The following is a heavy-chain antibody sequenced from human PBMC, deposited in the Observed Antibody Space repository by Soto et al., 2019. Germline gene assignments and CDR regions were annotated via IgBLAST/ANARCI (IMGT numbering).Heavy chain of an antibody. J-gene: IGHJ6*02. CDR1: GYTFTNYG. CDR3: ARPPQVTRSYYFNGLDV. V-gene: IGHV1-18*01. Sequence: VQLVQSGGEVKKPGAAVMVSCKASGYTFTNYGISWVRQAPGQGLEWMGWISTSNSNTAYAQKFQDRVTMTTDTSTSTAYMELRSLRPDDTAVYYCARPPQVTRSYYFNGLDVWGQGTTVTVSS. D-gene: IGHD5-18*01. CDR2: ISTSNSNT.